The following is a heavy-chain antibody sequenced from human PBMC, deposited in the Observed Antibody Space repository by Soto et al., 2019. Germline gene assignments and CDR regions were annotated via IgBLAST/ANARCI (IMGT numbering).Heavy chain of an antibody. Sequence: QVQLVESGGGVVQPGRSLRLSCAASGFTFRDHAMHWVRQAPGKGREWLAIIWNDGSNKFYAGSVQGRFTISRDNSKNTVYLEVKHLEAGDTAVYYWARGLFPYGGIYAMGRWGPGANGNVSS. V-gene: IGHV3-33*01. J-gene: IGHJ6*01. CDR1: GFTFRDHA. D-gene: IGHD5-18*01. CDR2: IWNDGSNK. CDR3: ARGLFPYGGIYAMGR.